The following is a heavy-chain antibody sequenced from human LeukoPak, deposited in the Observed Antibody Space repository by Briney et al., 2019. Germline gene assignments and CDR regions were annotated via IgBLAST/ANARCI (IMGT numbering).Heavy chain of an antibody. V-gene: IGHV3-30-3*01. CDR3: ARGHQVPSGYDH. CDR2: ISYDSYNI. D-gene: IGHD6-25*01. Sequence: PGMSLRLSCAASGFTFGNDAFHWVRQSPGKGLEWVASISYDSYNIYYEESVKGRFTLSRDNSENTLYLQMNSLRLDDTAIYYCARGHQVPSGYDHWGQGTPVTVSS. CDR1: GFTFGNDA. J-gene: IGHJ4*02.